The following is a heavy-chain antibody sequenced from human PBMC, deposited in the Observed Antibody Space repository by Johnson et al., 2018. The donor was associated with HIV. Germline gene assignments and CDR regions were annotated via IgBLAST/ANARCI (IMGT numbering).Heavy chain of an antibody. V-gene: IGHV3-11*04. CDR1: GFTVSSNY. CDR2: ISSSGSTI. D-gene: IGHD3-3*01. CDR3: ARDASLRFLEWFDAFDI. J-gene: IGHJ3*02. Sequence: VQMVESGGGLVQPGGSLRLSCADSGFTVSSNYMSWIRQAPGKGLEWVSYISSSGSTIYYADSVTGRFTISRDNAKNSLYLQMNSLRAEDTAVYYCARDASLRFLEWFDAFDIWGQGTMVTVSS.